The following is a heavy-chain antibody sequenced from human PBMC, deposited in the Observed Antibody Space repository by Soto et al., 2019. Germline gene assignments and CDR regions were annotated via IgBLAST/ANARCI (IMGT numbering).Heavy chain of an antibody. J-gene: IGHJ3*01. CDR2: IYHSGST. V-gene: IGHV4-31*02. CDR3: ARGGDGFDL. Sequence: WTWIRQHPGKGLEWIGYIYHSGSTYYSPSLKSRVTISVDTSENQFSPKLTSMTAADTAVYYCARGGDGFDLWGQGKMVTVSS.